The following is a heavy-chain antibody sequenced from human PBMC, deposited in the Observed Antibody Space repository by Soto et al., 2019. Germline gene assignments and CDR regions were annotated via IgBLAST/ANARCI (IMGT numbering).Heavy chain of an antibody. CDR3: ARFNGPPYCFDF. CDR1: GDSISSGGYY. Sequence: SETLSLTCSVSGDSISSGGYYWSWIRQHPGKGLECIGYIYYSGSTFYNPSLKRRISISVDPSKNQFSLNLRSVTAADTAMYYCARFNGPPYCFDFWGQGTLVTVSS. V-gene: IGHV4-31*03. CDR2: IYYSGST. J-gene: IGHJ4*02.